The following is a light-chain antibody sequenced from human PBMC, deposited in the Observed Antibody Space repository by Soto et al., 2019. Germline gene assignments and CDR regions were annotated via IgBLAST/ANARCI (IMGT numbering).Light chain of an antibody. CDR3: QQYGTSEII. J-gene: IGKJ5*01. V-gene: IGKV3-20*01. CDR1: QSISRSD. Sequence: EIVLTQSPGTVSLSPGESATLSCRASQSISRSDLAWYQHRPGQSPRLLIYATSSRATGIPDRFTGGGAGTGITLTISRLEPEDFAVFFCQQYGTSEIIFGQGTRLEIK. CDR2: ATS.